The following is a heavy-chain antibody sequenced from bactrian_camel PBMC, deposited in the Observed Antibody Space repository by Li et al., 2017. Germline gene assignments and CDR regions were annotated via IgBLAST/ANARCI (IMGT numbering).Heavy chain of an antibody. D-gene: IGHD1*01. Sequence: HVQLVESGGGSVQAGGSQRLSCAASGYDGTMYCVAWFRQVPGKQREGVAAIRTDLVSTYYADSVKGRFTISKDDAKNTLYLQMNSLTPGDTAMYYCTARYEFGLGACRGVGGLGFWGQGTQVTVS. CDR2: IRTDLVST. CDR1: GYDGTMYC. V-gene: IGHV3S54*01. J-gene: IGHJ6*01. CDR3: TARYEFGLGACRGVGGLGF.